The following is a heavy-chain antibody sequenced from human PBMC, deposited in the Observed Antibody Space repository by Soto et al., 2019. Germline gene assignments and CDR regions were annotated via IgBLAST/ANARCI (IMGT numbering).Heavy chain of an antibody. CDR3: ARSLHHHLITMVRGESFPFDP. D-gene: IGHD3-10*01. V-gene: IGHV1-69*02. CDR1: GYTFTSYY. Sequence: ASVKVSCKASGYTFTSYYMHWVRQAPGQGLEWMGIINPILGIANYAQKFQGRVTITADKSTSTAYMELSSLRSEDTAVYYCARSLHHHLITMVRGESFPFDPWGQGTLVTVSS. CDR2: INPILGIA. J-gene: IGHJ5*02.